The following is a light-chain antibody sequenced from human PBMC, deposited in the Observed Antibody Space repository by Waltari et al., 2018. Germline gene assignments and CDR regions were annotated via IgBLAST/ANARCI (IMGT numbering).Light chain of an antibody. CDR3: SSYAGSNTVV. V-gene: IGLV2-8*01. J-gene: IGLJ2*01. Sequence: QSSLTQPPSASGSPGQSVTISCPGTSSDVGGYTYVPWYQQHPGKAPKLMIYGVSQRSSGVPDRFSGSKSGNTASLTVSGLQAEDEADYYCSSYAGSNTVVFGGGTKLTVL. CDR1: SSDVGGYTY. CDR2: GVS.